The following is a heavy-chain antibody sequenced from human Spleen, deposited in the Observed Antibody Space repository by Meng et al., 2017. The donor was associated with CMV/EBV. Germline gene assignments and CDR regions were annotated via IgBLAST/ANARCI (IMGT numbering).Heavy chain of an antibody. Sequence: SETLSLTCSVSGGSIRSYYWSWIRQPPGKGLEWIGHIYDSGSTNYNPSLKSRVTMSVDTSKNQFSLKLSSVTAADTAVYYCARFRGGTSPLDYWDQGTLVTVPQ. J-gene: IGHJ4*02. CDR2: IYDSGST. D-gene: IGHD3-10*01. CDR1: GGSIRSYY. V-gene: IGHV4-59*01. CDR3: ARFRGGTSPLDY.